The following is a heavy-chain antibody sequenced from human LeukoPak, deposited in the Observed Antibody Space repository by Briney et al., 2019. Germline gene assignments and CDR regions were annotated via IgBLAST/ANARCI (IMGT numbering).Heavy chain of an antibody. CDR2: IRSKADDGTA. D-gene: IGHD3-3*01. CDR3: TTVKIFAVVTLDH. CDR1: GFTFSNAW. V-gene: IGHV3-15*01. J-gene: IGHJ4*02. Sequence: GGSLRLSCAASGFTFSNAWMSWVRQAPGKGLEWVGRIRSKADDGTAEYAAPVKGRFTISRDDSKNTLYLQMNSLKIEDTAVYYCTTVKIFAVVTLDHWGQGTQVTVSS.